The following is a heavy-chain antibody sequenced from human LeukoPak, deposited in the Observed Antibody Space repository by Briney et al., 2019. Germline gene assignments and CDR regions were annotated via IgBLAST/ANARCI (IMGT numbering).Heavy chain of an antibody. CDR1: GSTFSTNW. D-gene: IGHD6-13*01. V-gene: IGHV3-7*01. Sequence: GASLRLSCAAPGSTFSTNWMSWVREAPGRGLGWVANIKKDGSENYSVDSAKGRFTISRENAKNSLYLQMNSLRAEDTAVYYYATDLGSSRPNFWGQGILVTVSS. CDR3: ATDLGSSRPNF. J-gene: IGHJ4*02. CDR2: IKKDGSEN.